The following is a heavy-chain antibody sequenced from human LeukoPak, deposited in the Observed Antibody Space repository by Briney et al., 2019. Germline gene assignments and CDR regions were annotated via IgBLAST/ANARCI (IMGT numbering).Heavy chain of an antibody. Sequence: GGSLRLSCAASGFTLSSYAMSWVRQAPGKGLEWVSAISGSGGSTYYADSVKGRFTIPRDNSKNTLYLQMNSLRAEDTAVYYCAKVGEGVGIVVVPAATLGFGYWGQGTLVTVSS. V-gene: IGHV3-23*01. D-gene: IGHD2-2*01. CDR1: GFTLSSYA. CDR3: AKVGEGVGIVVVPAATLGFGY. CDR2: ISGSGGST. J-gene: IGHJ4*02.